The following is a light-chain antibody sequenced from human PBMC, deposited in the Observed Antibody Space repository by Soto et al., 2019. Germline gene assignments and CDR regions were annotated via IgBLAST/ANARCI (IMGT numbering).Light chain of an antibody. Sequence: EIVMTQSHATLSVSPGERATLSCRASQSVSSNLAWYQQKPGQAPRLLIYGASTRATGIPARFSGSGSGTEFTLTISSLQSEDFAVYYCQQYNNWPQTFGQGTKVDIK. CDR1: QSVSSN. J-gene: IGKJ1*01. CDR3: QQYNNWPQT. CDR2: GAS. V-gene: IGKV3-15*01.